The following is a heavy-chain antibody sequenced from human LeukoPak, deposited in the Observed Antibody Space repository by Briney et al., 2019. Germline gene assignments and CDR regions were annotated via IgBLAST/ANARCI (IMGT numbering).Heavy chain of an antibody. J-gene: IGHJ6*02. CDR2: IYNSGSI. D-gene: IGHD2-8*02. V-gene: IGHV4-59*08. CDR1: GGSISSYY. CDR3: SRLRITGGHYYQHGLDV. Sequence: SETLSLTCTVSGGSISSYYWSWIRQPPGKGLEWIGYIYNSGSINYNPSLKSRVTTSVDTSKKQFSLKLSSVTAADTAVYYCSRLRITGGHYYQHGLDVWGQGTTVTVSS.